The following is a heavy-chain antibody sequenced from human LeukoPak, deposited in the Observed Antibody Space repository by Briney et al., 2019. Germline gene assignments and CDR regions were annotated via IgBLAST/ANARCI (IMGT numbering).Heavy chain of an antibody. V-gene: IGHV3-23*01. J-gene: IGHJ5*02. Sequence: PGGSLRLSCAASGFTFNNYAMGWVRQAPGKGLEWVSAISGSGGSTYYADSVKGRFTISRDNSKNTLYLQMNSLRAEDTAVYYCAKESDFWSGSPNWFDPWGQGTLVTVSS. CDR3: AKESDFWSGSPNWFDP. CDR2: ISGSGGST. D-gene: IGHD3-3*01. CDR1: GFTFNNYA.